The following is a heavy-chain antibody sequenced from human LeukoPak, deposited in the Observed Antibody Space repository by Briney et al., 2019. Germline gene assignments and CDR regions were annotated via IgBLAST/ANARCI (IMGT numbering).Heavy chain of an antibody. Sequence: GGSLRLSCAASGFTFSSYEMNWVRQAPGKGLEWVSYISSSGSTIYYADSVKGRFTISRDNAKNSLYLQMNSLRAEDTAVYYCARDAIYGGRYYYYMDVWGKGTTVTISS. V-gene: IGHV3-48*03. CDR2: ISSSGSTI. CDR1: GFTFSSYE. D-gene: IGHD4-23*01. J-gene: IGHJ6*03. CDR3: ARDAIYGGRYYYYMDV.